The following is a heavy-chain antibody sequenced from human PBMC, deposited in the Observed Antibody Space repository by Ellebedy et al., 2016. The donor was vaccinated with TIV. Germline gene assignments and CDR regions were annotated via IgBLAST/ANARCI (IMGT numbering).Heavy chain of an antibody. V-gene: IGHV3-7*03. Sequence: PGGSLRLSCAASGFSFSNYWMTWVRQAPGKGLEWVANINQDGSEEQYVDSVKGRCTISRDNAKNSLYLQMSSLRAEDTAVYYCARDRDIRSSSDFQHWGQGTLVTVSS. J-gene: IGHJ1*01. CDR3: ARDRDIRSSSDFQH. D-gene: IGHD6-6*01. CDR1: GFSFSNYW. CDR2: INQDGSEE.